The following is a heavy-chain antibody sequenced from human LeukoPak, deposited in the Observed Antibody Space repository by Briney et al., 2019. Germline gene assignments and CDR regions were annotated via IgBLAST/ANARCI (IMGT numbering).Heavy chain of an antibody. CDR2: INHSGST. J-gene: IGHJ4*02. CDR3: ARVGGYDYVWGRTPYYFDY. D-gene: IGHD3-16*01. V-gene: IGHV4-34*01. Sequence: PSETLSLTCAVYGGSFSGYYWSWIRQPPGKGLEWIGEINHSGSTNYNPSLKSRVIISVDTSKNQFSLKLSSVTAADTAVYYCARVGGYDYVWGRTPYYFDYWGQGTLVTVSS. CDR1: GGSFSGYY.